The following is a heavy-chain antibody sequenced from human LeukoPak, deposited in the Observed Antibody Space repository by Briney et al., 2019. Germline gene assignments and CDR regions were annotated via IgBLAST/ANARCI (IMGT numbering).Heavy chain of an antibody. V-gene: IGHV3-48*02. CDR2: ITGGSSTI. J-gene: IGHJ6*02. D-gene: IGHD4-17*01. CDR3: ARPGDYGYYYSAMDV. Sequence: PGGSLRLSCKASGFTFSSYSMSWVRQAPGKGLEWVSYITGGSSTIYYADSVKGRFTISRDNAKNSLYLQVNSLRDEDTAVYYCARPGDYGYYYSAMDVWGQGTTVTVAS. CDR1: GFTFSSYS.